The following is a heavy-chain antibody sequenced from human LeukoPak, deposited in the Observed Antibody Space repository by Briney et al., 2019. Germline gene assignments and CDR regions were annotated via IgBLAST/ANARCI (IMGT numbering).Heavy chain of an antibody. CDR2: ISDSGGST. D-gene: IGHD3-22*01. V-gene: IGHV3-23*01. Sequence: GGSLRLSCAASGFTFSSYAMSWVRQAPGKGLEWVSLISDSGGSTYYADSVKGRFTISRDKSKNTLYLQMNSLRAEDTAVYYCAKDGYYDSSPFDAFDIWGQGTMVTVSS. CDR3: AKDGYYDSSPFDAFDI. J-gene: IGHJ3*02. CDR1: GFTFSSYA.